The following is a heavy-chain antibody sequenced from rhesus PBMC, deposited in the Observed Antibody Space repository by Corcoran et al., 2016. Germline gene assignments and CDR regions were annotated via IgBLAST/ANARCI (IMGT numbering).Heavy chain of an antibody. CDR2: ISYTGKTK. CDR1: GFTFSAYD. D-gene: IGHD7-45*01. J-gene: IGHJ6*01. Sequence: EVQLVESGGGLVQPGGSLRLSCAASGFTFSAYDMNGVRQPPEKGLGGGSYISYTGKTKYYADSVKGRFTISRDNAKTSLSLQMSSLRAEDTAVYYCATGNGLDSWGQGVVVTVSS. CDR3: ATGNGLDS. V-gene: IGHV3-136*01.